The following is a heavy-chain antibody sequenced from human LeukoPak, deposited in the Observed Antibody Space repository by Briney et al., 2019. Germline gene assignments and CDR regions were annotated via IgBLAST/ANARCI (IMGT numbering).Heavy chain of an antibody. D-gene: IGHD5-24*01. V-gene: IGHV3-21*01. Sequence: GGSLRLSCAAYGFTFDDYAMNWVRQAPGKGLEWVSSISSRSSYIYYADSVKGRFTISRDNAKNSLYLQMNSLRAEDTAVYYCSKGEYHQDGIGENRFDNWGQGALVTVSS. J-gene: IGHJ4*02. CDR1: GFTFDDYA. CDR3: SKGEYHQDGIGENRFDN. CDR2: ISSRSSYI.